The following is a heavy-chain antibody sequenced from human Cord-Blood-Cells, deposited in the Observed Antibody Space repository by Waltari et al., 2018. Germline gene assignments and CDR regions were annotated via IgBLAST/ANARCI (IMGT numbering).Heavy chain of an antibody. CDR3: ARHFLLGEYSSSSEYFQH. CDR1: GGPISSSSYY. V-gene: IGHV4-39*01. D-gene: IGHD6-6*01. CDR2: IDYSGST. Sequence: QLQLQESGPGLVKPSETLSLTCTVSGGPISSSSYYLGWIRQPPGQGLEWIGSIDYSGSTYYNPSLKSRVTISVDTSKNQFSLKLSSVTAADTAVYYCARHFLLGEYSSSSEYFQHWGQGTLVTVSS. J-gene: IGHJ1*01.